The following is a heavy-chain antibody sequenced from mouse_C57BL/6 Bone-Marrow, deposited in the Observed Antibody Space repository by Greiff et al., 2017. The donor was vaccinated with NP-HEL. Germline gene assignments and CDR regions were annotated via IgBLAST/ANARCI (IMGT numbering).Heavy chain of an antibody. J-gene: IGHJ3*01. CDR2: INPRSGYP. D-gene: IGHD1-1*01. CDR3: AIYYGSSYPPWFAY. CDR1: GYTFTSYW. Sequence: QVQLQQSGAELAKPGASVKLSCKASGYTFTSYWMHWVKQRPGQGLEWIGYINPRSGYPKYHQKFKDKATLTADKSSSTAYMQLSSLTYEDSAVYYCAIYYGSSYPPWFAYWGQGTLVTVSA. V-gene: IGHV1-7*01.